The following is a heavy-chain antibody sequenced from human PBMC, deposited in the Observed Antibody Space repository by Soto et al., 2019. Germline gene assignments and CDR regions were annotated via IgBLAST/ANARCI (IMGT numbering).Heavy chain of an antibody. V-gene: IGHV1-18*04. CDR2: ISVDNGNT. Sequence: QVQLVQSGAEVNKPGASVKVSCKASDYTFTSYGSTWVRQAPGQGLEWMGWISVDNGNTNYAQKFQGRVTMTTDTSTSTAYMELRSLRSDDTAVYYCARSPSDIVFTGPWFDPWGQGTLVTVSS. CDR1: DYTFTSYG. D-gene: IGHD5-12*01. J-gene: IGHJ5*02. CDR3: ARSPSDIVFTGPWFDP.